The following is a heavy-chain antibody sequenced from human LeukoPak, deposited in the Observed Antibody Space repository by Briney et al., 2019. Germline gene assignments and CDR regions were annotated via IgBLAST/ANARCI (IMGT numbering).Heavy chain of an antibody. V-gene: IGHV1-24*01. CDR1: GYTLTELS. CDR3: ATTYYDYVWGSYRWYFDY. D-gene: IGHD3-16*02. Sequence: ASVKVSCKVSGYTLTELSMHWVRQAPGKGLEWMGGFDPEDGETIYAQKFQGRVTMTEDTSTDTAYMELSSLRSEDTAVYYCATTYYDYVWGSYRWYFDYWGQGTLVTVSS. CDR2: FDPEDGET. J-gene: IGHJ4*02.